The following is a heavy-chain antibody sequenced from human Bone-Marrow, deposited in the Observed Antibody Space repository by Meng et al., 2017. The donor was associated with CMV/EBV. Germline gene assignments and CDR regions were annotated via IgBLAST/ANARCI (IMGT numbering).Heavy chain of an antibody. CDR3: ARASGYSSGWYLW. CDR1: GGAFSGYY. J-gene: IGHJ4*02. CDR2: INHSGST. D-gene: IGHD6-19*01. V-gene: IGHV4-34*01. Sequence: QVRLQEWGAGLLKPSETLPLTCAVYGGAFSGYYWSWIRQPPGKGLEWIGEINHSGSTNYNPSLKSRVTISVDTSKNQFSLKLSSVTAADTAVYYCARASGYSSGWYLWWGQGTLVTVSS.